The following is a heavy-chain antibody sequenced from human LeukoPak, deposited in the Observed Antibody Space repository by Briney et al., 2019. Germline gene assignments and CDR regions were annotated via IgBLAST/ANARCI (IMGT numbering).Heavy chain of an antibody. V-gene: IGHV4-59*12. Sequence: SVTLSLTCTVSGGSISSYYWSWIRQPPGKGLEWIGYIYYSGSTNYNPSLKSRVTISVDTSKNQFSLKLSSVTAADTAVYYCAREVWSAFDIWGQGTMVTVSS. D-gene: IGHD2-21*01. CDR3: AREVWSAFDI. CDR1: GGSISSYY. CDR2: IYYSGST. J-gene: IGHJ3*02.